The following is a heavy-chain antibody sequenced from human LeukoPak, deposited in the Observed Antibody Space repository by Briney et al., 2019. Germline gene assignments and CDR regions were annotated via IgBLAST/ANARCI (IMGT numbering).Heavy chain of an antibody. CDR2: ISGSGGST. CDR3: AKSVLTYYHDSSGYQNAEYFQH. CDR1: GFTFSSYA. J-gene: IGHJ1*01. V-gene: IGHV3-23*01. D-gene: IGHD3-22*01. Sequence: GGSLRLSCAASGFTFSSYAMSWVRQAPGKGLEWVSAISGSGGSTYYADSVKGRFTISRDNSKNTLYLQMNSLRAEDTAVYYCAKSVLTYYHDSSGYQNAEYFQHWGQGTLVTISS.